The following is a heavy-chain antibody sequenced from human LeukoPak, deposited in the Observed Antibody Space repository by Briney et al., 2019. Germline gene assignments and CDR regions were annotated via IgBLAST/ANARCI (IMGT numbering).Heavy chain of an antibody. V-gene: IGHV1-69*05. J-gene: IGHJ5*02. CDR1: GGTFSIYA. Sequence: GASVNVSCKASGGTFSIYAISWVRQAPGQGLEWMGGIIPIFGTANYAQKFQGRVTITTDESTSTAYMELSSLRSEDTAVYYCARGGKKVFRFLEWLPYNWFDPWGQGTLVTVSS. CDR2: IIPIFGTA. CDR3: ARGGKKVFRFLEWLPYNWFDP. D-gene: IGHD3-3*01.